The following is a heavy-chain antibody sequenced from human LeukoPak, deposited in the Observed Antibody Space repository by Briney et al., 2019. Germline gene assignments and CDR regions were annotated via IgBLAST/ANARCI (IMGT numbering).Heavy chain of an antibody. Sequence: GGSLRLSCAASGFTFSSYWMSWVRQAPGKGLEWVANIKQDASEKYYVASVPGRFTIFKDNAKNSLYLQMNSLRAEDTAVYFCARVSLAGAFFDSWGQGTLVTVAS. CDR3: ARVSLAGAFFDS. D-gene: IGHD6-13*01. V-gene: IGHV3-7*01. CDR1: GFTFSSYW. CDR2: IKQDASEK. J-gene: IGHJ4*02.